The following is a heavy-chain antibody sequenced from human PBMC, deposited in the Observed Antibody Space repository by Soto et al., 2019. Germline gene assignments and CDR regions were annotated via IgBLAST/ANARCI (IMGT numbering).Heavy chain of an antibody. Sequence: GASVKVSCKASGYTFTSYDINWVRQATGQGLEWMGWMNPNSGNTGYAQKFQGRVTMTRNTSISTGYMELSSLRSEDTAVYYCARGHRHIVVVTAPRGAFDIWGQGTMVTVSS. D-gene: IGHD2-21*02. CDR2: MNPNSGNT. V-gene: IGHV1-8*01. CDR1: GYTFTSYD. J-gene: IGHJ3*02. CDR3: ARGHRHIVVVTAPRGAFDI.